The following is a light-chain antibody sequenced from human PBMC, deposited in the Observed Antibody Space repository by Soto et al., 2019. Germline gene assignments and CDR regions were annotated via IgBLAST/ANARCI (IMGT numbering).Light chain of an antibody. Sequence: DLQMTQSPSTLSASVGDRVTITCRASQSISSWLAWYQQKPGKAPKLLIFQASSLKSGVPSRFSGSGSATDYTTAISSLQPDDFATYDGEDYRSSSGLTSGVGTKVEIE. V-gene: IGKV1-5*03. CDR1: QSISSW. CDR3: EDYRSSSGLT. J-gene: IGKJ4*01. CDR2: QAS.